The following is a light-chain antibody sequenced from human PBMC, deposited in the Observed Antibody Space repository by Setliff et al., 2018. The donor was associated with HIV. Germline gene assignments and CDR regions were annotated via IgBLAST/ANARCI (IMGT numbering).Light chain of an antibody. J-gene: IGLJ3*02. V-gene: IGLV2-14*03. Sequence: QSALTQPTSVSGSPGQSIAISCNGTGSDIGGYNYVSWYQQQPGKAPQLIIYVVNSRPSGMSTRFSGSKSGNTASLTISGLQAEDEAVYFCSSYTSTRSGVFGGGTKGTVL. CDR3: SSYTSTRSGV. CDR2: VVN. CDR1: GSDIGGYNY.